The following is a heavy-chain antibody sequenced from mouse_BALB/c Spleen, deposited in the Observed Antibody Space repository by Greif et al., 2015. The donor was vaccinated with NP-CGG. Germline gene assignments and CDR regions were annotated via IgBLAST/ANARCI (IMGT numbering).Heavy chain of an antibody. CDR1: GFTFSDYY. CDR2: ISDGGSYT. CDR3: ASLVF. D-gene: IGHD6-2*01. V-gene: IGHV5-4*02. J-gene: IGHJ3*01. Sequence: EVQLVESGGGLVKPGGSLKLSCAAPGFTFSDYYMYWVRQTPEKRLEWVATISDGGSYTYYPDSVKGRFTISRDNAKNNRYLQMSSLKSEDTAMYYCASLVFWGQGTLVTVSA.